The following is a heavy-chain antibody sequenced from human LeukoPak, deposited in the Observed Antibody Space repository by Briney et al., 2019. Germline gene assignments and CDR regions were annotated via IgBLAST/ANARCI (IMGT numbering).Heavy chain of an antibody. CDR1: GFTFSSYA. Sequence: GGSLRLSCAASGFTFSSYAMSCVRQAPGNWLEWVSAISGSGGSTYYADSVKGRFTISRDNSKNTLYLQMNSLRAEDTAVYYCAKSRFPAATSVLRYYGYWGQGTLVTVSS. CDR2: ISGSGGST. D-gene: IGHD3-9*01. CDR3: AKSRFPAATSVLRYYGY. V-gene: IGHV3-23*01. J-gene: IGHJ4*02.